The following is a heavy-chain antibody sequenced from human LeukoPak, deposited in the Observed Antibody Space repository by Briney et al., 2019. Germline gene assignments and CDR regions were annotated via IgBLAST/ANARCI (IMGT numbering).Heavy chain of an antibody. Sequence: PSQTLSLTCAVSGGSISSGGYSLSWIRQPPGKGLEWIVYIYHSGSTYYNPPLKSRVTISVDRSKNQFSLKLSSVTAADTAVYYCARGPIGTAINWGQGTLVTVSS. CDR2: IYHSGST. J-gene: IGHJ4*02. D-gene: IGHD5-18*01. V-gene: IGHV4-30-2*01. CDR3: ARGPIGTAIN. CDR1: GGSISSGGYS.